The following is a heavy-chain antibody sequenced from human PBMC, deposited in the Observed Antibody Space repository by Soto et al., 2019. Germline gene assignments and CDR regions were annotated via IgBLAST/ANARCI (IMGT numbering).Heavy chain of an antibody. CDR2: IYYSGST. CDR3: ARRGVQTLFDY. V-gene: IGHV4-39*01. CDR1: GGSISSSSYY. Sequence: SETLSLTCTVSGGSISSSSYYWGWIRQPPGKGLEWIGSIYYSGSTYYNPSLKSRVTISVDTSKNQFSLKLSSVTAADTAVYYCARRGVQTLFDYWGQGTLVTVSS. J-gene: IGHJ4*02. D-gene: IGHD1-1*01.